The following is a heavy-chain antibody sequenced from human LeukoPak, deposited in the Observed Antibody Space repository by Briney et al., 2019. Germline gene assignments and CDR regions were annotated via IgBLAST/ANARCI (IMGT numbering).Heavy chain of an antibody. Sequence: GRSLRLSCAASGFTFSDYGMHWVRQAPGKGLEWVAVIWYDGSNTYYADSVKGRFTISRDNSKNRLYLQMNSLRAEDTAVYYCASSMDVWGQGTTVTVSS. CDR3: ASSMDV. CDR2: IWYDGSNT. J-gene: IGHJ6*02. V-gene: IGHV3-33*01. CDR1: GFTFSDYG.